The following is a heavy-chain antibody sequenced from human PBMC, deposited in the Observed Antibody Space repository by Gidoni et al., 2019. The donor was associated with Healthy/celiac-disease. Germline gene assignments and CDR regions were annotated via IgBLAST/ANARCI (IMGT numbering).Heavy chain of an antibody. Sequence: QVQLQQWGAGLFKPSETLSLTFAVYGGSFSGYDWSWIRQTPGKGLEWIGEINHSGSTHYNPSLKSRVTISVDTSKNQFSLKLSAVTAADTAVYYCARGERQWLVNNNWYFDLWGRGTLVTVSS. D-gene: IGHD6-19*01. J-gene: IGHJ2*01. CDR2: INHSGST. V-gene: IGHV4-34*01. CDR3: ARGERQWLVNNNWYFDL. CDR1: GGSFSGYD.